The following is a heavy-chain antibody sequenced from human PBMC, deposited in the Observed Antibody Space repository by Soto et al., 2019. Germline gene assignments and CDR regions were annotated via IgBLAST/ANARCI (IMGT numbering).Heavy chain of an antibody. CDR2: IYYSGST. V-gene: IGHV4-31*03. Sequence: SETLSLTCTVSGGSISSGGYYWSWIRQHPGKGLEWIGYIYYSGSTYYNPSLKSRVTISVDTSKNQFSLKLSSVTAADTAVDYFARVLGFCSSTSCYDFDYWGHGTLVTVSS. J-gene: IGHJ4*01. D-gene: IGHD2-2*01. CDR3: ARVLGFCSSTSCYDFDY. CDR1: GGSISSGGYY.